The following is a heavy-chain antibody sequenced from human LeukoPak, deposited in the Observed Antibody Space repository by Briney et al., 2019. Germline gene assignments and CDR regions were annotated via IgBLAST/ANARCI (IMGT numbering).Heavy chain of an antibody. D-gene: IGHD6-19*01. CDR2: IYPGDSDT. J-gene: IGHJ3*02. CDR3: ARPPGYSSGWYQAFDI. Sequence: GESLKISCKGSGYSFSSHWIGWVRQMPGKGLEWMGIIYPGDSDTRYSPSFQGQVTISADKPISTAYLQWSSLKASDTAMYYCARPPGYSSGWYQAFDIWGQGTMVTVSS. V-gene: IGHV5-51*01. CDR1: GYSFSSHW.